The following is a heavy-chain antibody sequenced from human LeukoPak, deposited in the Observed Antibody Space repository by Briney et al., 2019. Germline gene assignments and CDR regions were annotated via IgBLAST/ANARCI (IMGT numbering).Heavy chain of an antibody. V-gene: IGHV3-66*01. CDR2: IYSGGGT. CDR1: GFTVSSNY. Sequence: GGSLRLSCAASGFTVSSNYMSWVRQAPGKGLEWVSVIYSGGGTYYADSVKGRFTNSRDNPKNTVYLQMNSLRAEDTAVYYCARASFWFDYSGYYFDYWGQGTLVTVSS. J-gene: IGHJ4*02. CDR3: ARASFWFDYSGYYFDY. D-gene: IGHD2-15*01.